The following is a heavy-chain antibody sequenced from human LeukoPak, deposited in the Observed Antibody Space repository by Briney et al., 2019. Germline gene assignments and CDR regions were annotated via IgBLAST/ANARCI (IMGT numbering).Heavy chain of an antibody. V-gene: IGHV3-30*18. D-gene: IGHD2-2*01. CDR1: GFTFSLYG. CDR2: IANDGKDK. Sequence: GRSLRLSCAASGFTFSLYGLHWVRQSPGKGLEWVAVIANDGKDKKYADSVKGRFTISRDNSKSTLYLQMNSLRAEDTAMYYCAKDPQVGAAAYYFDSWGQGTLVTVSS. CDR3: AKDPQVGAAAYYFDS. J-gene: IGHJ4*02.